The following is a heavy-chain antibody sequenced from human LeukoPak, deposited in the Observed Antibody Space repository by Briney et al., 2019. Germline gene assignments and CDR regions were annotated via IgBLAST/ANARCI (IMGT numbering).Heavy chain of an antibody. CDR3: SSGYDYGGKSYYFDY. V-gene: IGHV3-21*01. J-gene: IGHJ4*02. Sequence: GGSLRLSCAASGFTFSSYSMNWVRQAPGKGLEWVSSISSSSSYIYYADSVKGRFTISRDNAKNSLYLQMNSLRAEDTAVYYCSSGYDYGGKSYYFDYWGQGTLVTVSS. D-gene: IGHD5-12*01. CDR2: ISSSSSYI. CDR1: GFTFSSYS.